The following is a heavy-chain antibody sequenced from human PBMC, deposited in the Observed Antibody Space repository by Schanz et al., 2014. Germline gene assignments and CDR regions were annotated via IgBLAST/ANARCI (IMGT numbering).Heavy chain of an antibody. V-gene: IGHV3-23*01. Sequence: VQLLQSGGALVQPGGSLRLSCSASGFTFSTYAMSWARQTPGKGLEWVSSITTGGNTYYRDSVKGRFIVSRDNSKNTLYLEMNRLRAEDTAVYYCAKHVRSLTGNDYWGQGTLVTVSS. J-gene: IGHJ4*02. CDR2: ITTGGNT. D-gene: IGHD3-9*01. CDR3: AKHVRSLTGNDY. CDR1: GFTFSTYA.